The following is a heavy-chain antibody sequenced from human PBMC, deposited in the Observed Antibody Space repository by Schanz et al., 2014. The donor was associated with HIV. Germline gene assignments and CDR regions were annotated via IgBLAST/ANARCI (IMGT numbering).Heavy chain of an antibody. CDR2: IIPSIGGA. Sequence: QVQLVQSGAEVKKPGSSVKVSCKASGGTFNTYAYSWVRQAPGQGLEWMGAIIPSIGGAKYAQKFQGRLTITADEPTTTAYMELSNLRSADTAMYYCARGIRQSRRDCRSPNCNTGWFDPWGQGTLVTVSS. D-gene: IGHD2-2*02. CDR1: GGTFNTYA. J-gene: IGHJ5*02. V-gene: IGHV1-69*01. CDR3: ARGIRQSRRDCRSPNCNTGWFDP.